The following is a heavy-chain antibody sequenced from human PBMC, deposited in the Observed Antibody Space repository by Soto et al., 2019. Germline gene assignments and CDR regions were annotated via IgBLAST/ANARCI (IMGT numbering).Heavy chain of an antibody. J-gene: IGHJ4*02. CDR1: GFTFSSYS. Sequence: PGGSLRLSCAASGFTFSSYSMNWVRQAPGKGLEWVSSISSSSSYIYYADSVKGRFTISRDNAKNSLYLQMNSLRAEDTAVYYCARVVDYYDSSGYYLFDYWGQGTLVTVSS. V-gene: IGHV3-21*01. D-gene: IGHD3-22*01. CDR3: ARVVDYYDSSGYYLFDY. CDR2: ISSSSSYI.